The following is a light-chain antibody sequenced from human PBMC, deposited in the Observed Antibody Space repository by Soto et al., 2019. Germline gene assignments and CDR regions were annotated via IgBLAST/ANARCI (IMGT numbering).Light chain of an antibody. Sequence: TEDASVSGTPGKSITISCTGTSSDVGGYNYVSWYQQHPGKAPKLMIYEVSNRPSGVPNRFSGSKSGNTASLTISGLQAEDEADYYCSSYTSSSTHYVFGTGTKVTVL. CDR1: SSDVGGYNY. J-gene: IGLJ1*01. V-gene: IGLV2-14*01. CDR3: SSYTSSSTHYV. CDR2: EVS.